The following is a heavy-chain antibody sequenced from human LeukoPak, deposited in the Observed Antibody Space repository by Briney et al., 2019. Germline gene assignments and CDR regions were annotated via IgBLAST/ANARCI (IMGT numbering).Heavy chain of an antibody. V-gene: IGHV1-18*01. CDR1: VYTFTSYG. Sequence: ASVKVSCKASVYTFTSYGISWGRQAPGQGLEWMGWISAYNGNTNYAQKLQGRGTMTTDTSTSTAYMELRSLRSDDTAVYYCARGFEYSSSIDAFDIWGQGTMVTVSS. D-gene: IGHD6-6*01. CDR3: ARGFEYSSSIDAFDI. CDR2: ISAYNGNT. J-gene: IGHJ3*02.